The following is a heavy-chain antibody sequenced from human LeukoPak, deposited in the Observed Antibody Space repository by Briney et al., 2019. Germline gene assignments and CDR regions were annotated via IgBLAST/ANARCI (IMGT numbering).Heavy chain of an antibody. CDR3: ARAPFGDYSTDGYYFDY. D-gene: IGHD2-21*01. CDR1: GGSISSYY. Sequence: SETLSLTCTVSGGSISSYYWSWIRQPAGKGLEWIGRIYTSGSTNYNPSLRSRVTISVDTSKNQFSLKLSSVTAADTAVYYCARAPFGDYSTDGYYFDYWGQGTLVTVSS. CDR2: IYTSGST. J-gene: IGHJ4*02. V-gene: IGHV4-4*07.